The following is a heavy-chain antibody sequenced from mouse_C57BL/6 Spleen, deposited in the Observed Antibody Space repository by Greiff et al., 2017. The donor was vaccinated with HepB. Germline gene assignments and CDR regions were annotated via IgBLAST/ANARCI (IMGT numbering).Heavy chain of an antibody. Sequence: VKLMESGAELVRPGASVTLSCKASGYTFTDYEMHWVKQTPVHGLEWIGAIDPETGGTAYNQKFKGKAILTADKSSSTAYMELRSLTSEDSAVYYCTRDTTVVAPYAMDYWGQGTSVTVSS. CDR1: GYTFTDYE. J-gene: IGHJ4*01. D-gene: IGHD1-1*01. V-gene: IGHV1-15*01. CDR3: TRDTTVVAPYAMDY. CDR2: IDPETGGT.